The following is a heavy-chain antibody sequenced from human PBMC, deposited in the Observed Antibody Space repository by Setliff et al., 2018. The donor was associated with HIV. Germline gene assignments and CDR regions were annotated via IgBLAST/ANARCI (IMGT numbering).Heavy chain of an antibody. CDR3: ARDLNSGDYPHWFDP. CDR2: IIPIFGTP. V-gene: IGHV1-69*13. D-gene: IGHD4-17*01. CDR1: GDTFNSHA. J-gene: IGHJ5*02. Sequence: SVKVSCKASGDTFNSHAISWVRQAPGQGLEWMGGIIPIFGTPNYAQKFKGRLTITADESTSTVYMELSSLRSGDTAVYYCARDLNSGDYPHWFDPWGQGTLVTVSS.